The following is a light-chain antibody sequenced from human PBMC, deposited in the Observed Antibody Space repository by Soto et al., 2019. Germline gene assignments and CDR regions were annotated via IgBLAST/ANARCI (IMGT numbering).Light chain of an antibody. CDR1: QRVSSSY. V-gene: IGKV3-20*01. CDR3: QKYGSSPLT. CDR2: GAS. J-gene: IGKJ4*01. Sequence: EIVVTQSPGTLSLSPGERATLSCRASQRVSSSYLAWYQQKPGQAPRLLIYGASSRATGIPDRFSGSGSGTAFTLTISRLEPEDFAVYYCQKYGSSPLTFGGGTKVPIK.